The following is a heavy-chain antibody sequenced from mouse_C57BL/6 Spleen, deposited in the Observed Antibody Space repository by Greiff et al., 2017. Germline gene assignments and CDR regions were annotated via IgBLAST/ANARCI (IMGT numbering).Heavy chain of an antibody. Sequence: QVQLKQPGAELVKPGASVKLSCKASGYTFTSYWMHWVKQRPGQGLEWIGMIHPNSGSTNYNEKFKSKATLTVDKSSSTAYMQLSSLTSEDSAVYYCARPFVYYYGSGTDYFDYWGQGTTLTVSS. CDR1: GYTFTSYW. D-gene: IGHD1-1*01. CDR3: ARPFVYYYGSGTDYFDY. V-gene: IGHV1-64*01. CDR2: IHPNSGST. J-gene: IGHJ2*01.